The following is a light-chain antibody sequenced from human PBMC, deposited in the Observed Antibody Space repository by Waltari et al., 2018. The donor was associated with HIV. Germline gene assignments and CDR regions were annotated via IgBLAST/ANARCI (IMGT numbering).Light chain of an antibody. V-gene: IGKV1-39*01. CDR3: QHNYSPPPT. CDR1: QNIKNY. CDR2: NVA. Sequence: DIQMTQSPSSLSASVGDRVTITCRASQNIKNYLSWYQQKPGKAPKLLIYNVASLQSGGSSRFSGSGSGTAFPLAIDRLQPEDLATYYCQHNYSPPPTFGQGTKVEIK. J-gene: IGKJ1*01.